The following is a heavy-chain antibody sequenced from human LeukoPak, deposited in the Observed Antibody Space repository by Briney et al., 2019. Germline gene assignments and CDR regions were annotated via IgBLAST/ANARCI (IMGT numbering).Heavy chain of an antibody. D-gene: IGHD2-8*01. V-gene: IGHV4-39*07. Sequence: SQTLSLTCTVSGGSISSSSYYWGWIRQPPGKGLEWIGSIYYSGSTYYNPSLKSRVTISVDTSKNQFSLKLSSVTAADTAVYYCARDYATHSPYGWFDPWGQGTLVTVSS. CDR3: ARDYATHSPYGWFDP. CDR1: GGSISSSSYY. J-gene: IGHJ5*02. CDR2: IYYSGST.